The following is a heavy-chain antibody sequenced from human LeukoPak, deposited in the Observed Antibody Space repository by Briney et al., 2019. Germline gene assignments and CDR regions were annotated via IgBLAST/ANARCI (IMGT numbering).Heavy chain of an antibody. CDR2: ISYDGSNK. Sequence: PGGSLRLSCAASGFTFSSYGMHWVRQAPGKGLEWVAVISYDGSNKYYADSVKGRFTISRDNSKNTLYLQVNSLRAEDTAVYYCAKAGAGEAFDIWGQGTMVTVSS. CDR1: GFTFSSYG. J-gene: IGHJ3*02. D-gene: IGHD3-10*01. CDR3: AKAGAGEAFDI. V-gene: IGHV3-30*18.